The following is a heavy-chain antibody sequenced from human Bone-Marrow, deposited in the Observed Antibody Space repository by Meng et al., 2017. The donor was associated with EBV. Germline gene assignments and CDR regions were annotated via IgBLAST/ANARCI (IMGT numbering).Heavy chain of an antibody. D-gene: IGHD2-15*01. CDR2: ISDSGAST. Sequence: EVQLXXXXXGLVXPXXXLRLXXXASGFTFSSYAMSWVRQAPGKGLEWVSGISDSGASTYYADSVKARFTISRDNSKNTLYLEMNSLRAEDTAVYYCAKGGYCSGDSCYDDYWGQGTLVTVSS. CDR3: AKGGYCSGDSCYDDY. CDR1: GFTFSSYA. V-gene: IGHV3-23*01. J-gene: IGHJ4*02.